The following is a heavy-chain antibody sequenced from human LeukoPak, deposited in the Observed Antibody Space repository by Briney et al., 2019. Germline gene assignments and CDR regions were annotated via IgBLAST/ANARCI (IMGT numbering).Heavy chain of an antibody. Sequence: PSETLSLTCAVSGGSISSSNWWSWVRQPPGKGLEWIGEIYHSGSTNYNPSLKSRVTISVDTSKNQFSLKLSSVTAADTAVYYCARVGLVTGYSHGGFDYWGQGTLVTVSS. J-gene: IGHJ4*02. D-gene: IGHD6-13*01. CDR2: IYHSGST. V-gene: IGHV4-4*02. CDR1: GGSISSSNW. CDR3: ARVGLVTGYSHGGFDY.